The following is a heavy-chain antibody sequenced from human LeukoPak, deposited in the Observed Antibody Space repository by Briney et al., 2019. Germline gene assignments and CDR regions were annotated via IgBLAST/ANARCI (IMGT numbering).Heavy chain of an antibody. CDR1: GFTLSIYG. CDR2: IRSDGSNK. Sequence: GGSLTLSCAPSGFTLSIYGMHGLRQAPGKALEGVAFIRSDGSNKYYAVSVTGRLTISRDNSKNTLSLQMHSLRAEDTAVYYCAKERLWFGELFPDYWGQGTLVTVSS. CDR3: AKERLWFGELFPDY. D-gene: IGHD3-10*01. J-gene: IGHJ4*02. V-gene: IGHV3-30*02.